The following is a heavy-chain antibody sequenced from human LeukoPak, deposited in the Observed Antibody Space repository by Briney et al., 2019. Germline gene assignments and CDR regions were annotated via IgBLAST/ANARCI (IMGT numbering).Heavy chain of an antibody. D-gene: IGHD5-12*01. CDR2: IYYSGST. CDR3: ATFSGYDSAFDY. V-gene: IGHV4-59*01. J-gene: IGHJ4*02. CDR1: GGSISSFY. Sequence: SETLSLTCTVSGGSISSFYWSWIRQPPGKGLEWIGYIYYSGSTNYNPSVKSRVTISVDTSKNQFSLKLSSVTAADTAVYYCATFSGYDSAFDYWGQGTLVTVSS.